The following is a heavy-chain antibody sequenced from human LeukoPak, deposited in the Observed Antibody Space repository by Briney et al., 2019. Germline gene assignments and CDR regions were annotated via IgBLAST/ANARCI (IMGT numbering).Heavy chain of an antibody. CDR2: IYTPGSA. J-gene: IGHJ4*02. CDR1: GGSISNYY. D-gene: IGHD3-10*01. CDR3: AGDAPSGGLL. V-gene: IGHV4-4*07. Sequence: PSETLSLTCTVSGGSISNYYWSWIRQPAGKGLEWIGRIYTPGSANYNPSLKSRVTMSLDTSKNLFSLKLNSVTAADTAVYYCAGDAPSGGLLGGQGARVTVSS.